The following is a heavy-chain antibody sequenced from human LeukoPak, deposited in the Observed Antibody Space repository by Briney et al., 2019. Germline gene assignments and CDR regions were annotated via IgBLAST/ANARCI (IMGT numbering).Heavy chain of an antibody. V-gene: IGHV1-8*03. CDR3: ARGTLRAYFFDY. CDR1: GYTFTIYD. Sequence: ASVKVSCKASGYTFTIYDIKWLRQATGQGLEWMGWMNPNSGNTGYAQKFQGRVTITRNTSISTAYMELSSLRSEDTAVYYCARGTLRAYFFDYWGQGTLVTVSS. J-gene: IGHJ4*02. D-gene: IGHD3-16*01. CDR2: MNPNSGNT.